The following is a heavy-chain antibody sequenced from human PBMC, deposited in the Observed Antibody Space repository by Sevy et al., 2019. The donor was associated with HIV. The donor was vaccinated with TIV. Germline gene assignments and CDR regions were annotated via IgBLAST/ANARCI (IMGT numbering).Heavy chain of an antibody. J-gene: IGHJ6*02. CDR1: GFTFSTYD. Sequence: GGSLRLSCAASGFTFSTYDMHWVRQAPGKGLEWVAIISHEGSYRYYADSVRGRFSMSRDSSKNTLYLQMSGLSIEDAAVYYCAKNRPPGGSYFSRHGMDVWGRGTTVTVSS. CDR2: ISHEGSYR. CDR3: AKNRPPGGSYFSRHGMDV. D-gene: IGHD3-16*01. V-gene: IGHV3-30*18.